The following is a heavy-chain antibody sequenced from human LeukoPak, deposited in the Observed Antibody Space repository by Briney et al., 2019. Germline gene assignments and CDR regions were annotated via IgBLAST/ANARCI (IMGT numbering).Heavy chain of an antibody. V-gene: IGHV3-30*02. J-gene: IGHJ5*02. D-gene: IGHD6-13*01. CDR3: AKGKVVAAAGSSASAFDP. CDR2: IRYDGSNK. Sequence: PGGSLRLSCAASGFTFSSYGMRWVRQAPGKGLEWVAFIRYDGSNKYYADSVKGRFTISRDNSKNTLYLQMNSLRAEDTAVYYCAKGKVVAAAGSSASAFDPWGQGTLVTVSS. CDR1: GFTFSSYG.